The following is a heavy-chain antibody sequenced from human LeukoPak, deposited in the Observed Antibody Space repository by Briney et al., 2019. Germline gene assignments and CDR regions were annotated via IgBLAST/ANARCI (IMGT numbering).Heavy chain of an antibody. V-gene: IGHV3-7*01. CDR3: VFADY. J-gene: IGHJ4*02. Sequence: TGGSLRLSCAASGFTFSNAWMSWVRQAPGKGLEWVANIKQDGGQKFYVDSVKGRFSISRDNAKNSLYLQMNSLRAEDTAVYYCVFADYWGQGTLVTVSS. D-gene: IGHD3-3*01. CDR1: GFTFSNAW. CDR2: IKQDGGQK.